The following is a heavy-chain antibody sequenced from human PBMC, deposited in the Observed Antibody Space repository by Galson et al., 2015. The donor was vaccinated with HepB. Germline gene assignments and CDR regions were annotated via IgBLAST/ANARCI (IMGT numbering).Heavy chain of an antibody. Sequence: LTCTVSGGSISGNYWSWIRQPPGKGLEWIGYIYYSGNTNYNPSLKRRVTISVDTSKSQFSLKLSSVTAADTAVYYCARAARSGAFDIWGQGTMVTVSS. CDR1: GGSISGNY. CDR2: IYYSGNT. CDR3: ARAARSGAFDI. V-gene: IGHV4-59*01. D-gene: IGHD1-14*01. J-gene: IGHJ3*02.